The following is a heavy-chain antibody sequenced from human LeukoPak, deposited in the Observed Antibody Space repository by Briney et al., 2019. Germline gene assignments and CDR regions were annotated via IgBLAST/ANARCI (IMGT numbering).Heavy chain of an antibody. CDR1: GFTVSSNY. Sequence: GGSLRLSCAASGFTVSSNYMSWVRQAPGKGLEGVSVIYSGGSTYYADSVKGRFTISRDNSKNTLYLQMNSLRAEDTAVYYCAKDSDTSYSYDYWGQGTLVTVSS. CDR3: AKDSDTSYSYDY. CDR2: IYSGGST. V-gene: IGHV3-53*01. D-gene: IGHD5-18*01. J-gene: IGHJ4*02.